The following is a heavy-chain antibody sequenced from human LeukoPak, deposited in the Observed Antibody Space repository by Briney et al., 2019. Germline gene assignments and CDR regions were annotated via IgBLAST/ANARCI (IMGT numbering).Heavy chain of an antibody. CDR2: IASDGSST. CDR3: ARGRPHGNDY. CDR1: GFTFSSYW. D-gene: IGHD4-23*01. V-gene: IGHV3-74*01. Sequence: GGSLRLSCAASGFTFSSYWMNWVRQAPGKGLMWVSRIASDGSSTTYADSVKGRFSISRDNAKNTLHLQMNSLRVEDTAVYYCARGRPHGNDYWGQGTLVTVSS. J-gene: IGHJ4*02.